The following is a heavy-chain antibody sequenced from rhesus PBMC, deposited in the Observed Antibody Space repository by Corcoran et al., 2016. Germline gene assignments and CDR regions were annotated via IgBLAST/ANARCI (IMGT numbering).Heavy chain of an antibody. V-gene: IGHV4-173*01. CDR2: FPGSGGST. CDR3: ARDPWGDSSVYADY. D-gene: IGHD3-34*01. Sequence: QLQRQESGPGLVKPSETLSLTCAVSGGAISSNYWSGSRRPPGKGLEWIGVFPGSGGSTDYIPSLKSRVTISTDTSKIQFSLKISSVTAADTAVYYCARDPWGDSSVYADYWGQGVLVTVSS. J-gene: IGHJ4*01. CDR1: GGAISSNY.